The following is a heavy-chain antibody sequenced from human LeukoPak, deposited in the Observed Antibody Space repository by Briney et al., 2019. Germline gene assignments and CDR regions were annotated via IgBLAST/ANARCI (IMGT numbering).Heavy chain of an antibody. D-gene: IGHD1-14*01. J-gene: IGHJ4*02. CDR2: INHSGST. Sequence: SETLSLTCAVYGGSSSGYYWSWIRQPPGKGLEWIGEINHSGSTNYNPSLKSRVTISVDTSKNQFSLKLSSVTAADTAVYYCGGMGTDYWGQGTLVTVSS. CDR3: GGMGTDY. CDR1: GGSSSGYY. V-gene: IGHV4-34*01.